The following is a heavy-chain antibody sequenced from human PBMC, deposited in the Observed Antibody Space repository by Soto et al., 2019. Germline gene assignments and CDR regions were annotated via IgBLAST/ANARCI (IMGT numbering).Heavy chain of an antibody. V-gene: IGHV3-21*01. J-gene: IGHJ6*02. CDR2: ISSSSYI. CDR1: GFTFSSYS. CDR3: ASRAYYDSSGPRRSGMDV. Sequence: PGGSLRLSCAASGFTFSSYSMNWVRQAPGKGLEWVSSISSSSYIYYADSVKGRFTISRDNAKNSLYLQMNSLRAEDTAVYYCASRAYYDSSGPRRSGMDVWGQGTTVTVSS. D-gene: IGHD3-22*01.